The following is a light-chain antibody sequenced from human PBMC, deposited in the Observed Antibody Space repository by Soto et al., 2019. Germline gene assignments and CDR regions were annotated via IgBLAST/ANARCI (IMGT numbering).Light chain of an antibody. J-gene: IGKJ5*01. Sequence: EIVLTQPPGTLSLSPGERATLSCRASQNVSSSYLAWYQQKPGQAPRLLIYGASNRATGIPARFSGSGSGTDFTLTISSLEPEDFAVYYCQQRSNWPSITFGQGTRLEIK. V-gene: IGKV3D-20*02. CDR3: QQRSNWPSIT. CDR1: QNVSSSY. CDR2: GAS.